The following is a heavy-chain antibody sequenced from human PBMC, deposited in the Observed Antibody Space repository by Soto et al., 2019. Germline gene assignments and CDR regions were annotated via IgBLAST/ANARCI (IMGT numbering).Heavy chain of an antibody. CDR1: GFTFSNYW. CDR2: IKEDGSEK. CDR3: VRGGSHSFDY. D-gene: IGHD1-26*01. J-gene: IGHJ4*02. V-gene: IGHV3-7*05. Sequence: EVQLVESGGGLVHPGGSLRLSCAASGFTFSNYWMSWVRQAPGKGLEWVANIKEDGSEKYHVDSVKGRFTISRDNAKNLMYLQMDSLRAEDTAVYKCVRGGSHSFDYCGQGTLVTVSS.